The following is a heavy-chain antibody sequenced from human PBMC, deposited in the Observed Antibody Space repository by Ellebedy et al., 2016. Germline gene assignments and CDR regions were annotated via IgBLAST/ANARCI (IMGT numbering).Heavy chain of an antibody. V-gene: IGHV4-59*11. D-gene: IGHD3-3*01. CDR2: IYYSGST. CDR1: GGSISSHY. CDR3: ARGDLRAFDY. J-gene: IGHJ4*02. Sequence: SETLSLTCTVSGGSISSHYWSWIRQPPGKGLEWIGYIYYSGSTNYNPSLKSRVTISVDTSKNQFSLKLSSVTAADTAVYYCARGDLRAFDYWGQGTLVTVSS.